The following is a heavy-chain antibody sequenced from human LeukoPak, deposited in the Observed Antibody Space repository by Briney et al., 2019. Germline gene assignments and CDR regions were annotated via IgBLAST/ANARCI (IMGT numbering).Heavy chain of an antibody. V-gene: IGHV1-8*01. J-gene: IGHJ4*02. CDR2: MNPNSGNT. CDR3: ARVDCSGGSCYSGFDY. D-gene: IGHD2-15*01. CDR1: GYTFTSYD. Sequence: ASVKVSCTASGYTFTSYDINWVRQAAGQGLEWMGWMNPNSGNTGYAQKFQGRVTMTRNTSISTAYMELSSLRSEDTAVYYCARVDCSGGSCYSGFDYWGQGTLVTVSS.